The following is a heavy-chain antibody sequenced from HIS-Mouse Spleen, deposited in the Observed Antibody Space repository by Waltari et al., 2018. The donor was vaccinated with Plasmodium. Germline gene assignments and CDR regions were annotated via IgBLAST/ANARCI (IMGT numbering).Heavy chain of an antibody. J-gene: IGHJ4*02. CDR3: ARGPGYSSGWYYFDY. D-gene: IGHD6-19*01. Sequence: QVQLQQWGAGLLKPSETLSLPCAVYGGSFMGYYWSWIRQPPGKGLEWIGEINHSGSTNYNPSLKSRVTISVDTSKNQFSLKLSSVTAADTAVYYCARGPGYSSGWYYFDYWGQGTLVTVSS. CDR2: INHSGST. V-gene: IGHV4-34*01. CDR1: GGSFMGYY.